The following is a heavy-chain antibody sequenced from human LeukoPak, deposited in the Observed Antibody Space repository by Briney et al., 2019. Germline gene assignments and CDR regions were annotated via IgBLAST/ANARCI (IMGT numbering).Heavy chain of an antibody. Sequence: SETLSLTCTVSGGSISSYYWSWIRQLPGKGLEWIGYIHYSGSTNYKSSLKSRVTISVDTSKNQFSLKLSSVTAADTAVYYCARTTEGGYTYDYFYYYYMDVWGKGTTVTISS. CDR2: IHYSGST. J-gene: IGHJ6*03. CDR1: GGSISSYY. V-gene: IGHV4-59*01. CDR3: ARTTEGGYTYDYFYYYYMDV. D-gene: IGHD5-18*01.